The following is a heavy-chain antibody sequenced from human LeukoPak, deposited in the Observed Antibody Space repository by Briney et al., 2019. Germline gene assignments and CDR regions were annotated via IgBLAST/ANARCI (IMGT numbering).Heavy chain of an antibody. CDR2: IYYSGST. V-gene: IGHV4-59*01. Sequence: SETLSLTCTVSGGSISSYDWSWIRQSPGKGLEWIGCIYYSGSTNYNPSLKSRVTISVNTSKNQFSLKLSSVTAADTAVYYCARTVANYYYYMDVWGKGTTVTVSS. CDR1: GGSISSYD. D-gene: IGHD4-23*01. CDR3: ARTVANYYYYMDV. J-gene: IGHJ6*03.